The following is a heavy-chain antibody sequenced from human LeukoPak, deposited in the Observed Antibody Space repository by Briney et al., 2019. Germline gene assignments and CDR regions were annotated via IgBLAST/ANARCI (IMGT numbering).Heavy chain of an antibody. CDR1: GFTVSSNY. CDR3: ARDGGYDFWSGYYQDY. D-gene: IGHD3-3*01. Sequence: GGSLRLSCAASGFTVSSNYMSWVRQAPGKGLEWVSVIYSGGSTYYADSVKGRFTISRDNSKNTLYLQMNSLRAEDTAVYYCARDGGYDFWSGYYQDYWGQGTLVTVSS. J-gene: IGHJ4*02. CDR2: IYSGGST. V-gene: IGHV3-53*01.